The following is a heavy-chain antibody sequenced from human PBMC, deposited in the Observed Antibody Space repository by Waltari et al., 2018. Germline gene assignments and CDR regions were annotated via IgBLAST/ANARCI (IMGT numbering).Heavy chain of an antibody. CDR2: VDPEDGET. J-gene: IGHJ6*03. Sequence: EVQLVQSGAEVKKPGATVKISCKASGYTFPDYYMHWVQRAPGKGLEWMGRVDPEDGETIYAEKFQGRVTITADTSTDTAYMELSSLRSEDTAVYYCASGIVGATRYYYYYMDVWGKGTTVTVSS. V-gene: IGHV1-69-2*01. CDR1: GYTFPDYY. CDR3: ASGIVGATRYYYYYMDV. D-gene: IGHD1-26*01.